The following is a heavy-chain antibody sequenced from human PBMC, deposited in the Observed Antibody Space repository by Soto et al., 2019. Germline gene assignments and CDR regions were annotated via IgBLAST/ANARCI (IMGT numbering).Heavy chain of an antibody. CDR3: SRVLRTWDSSDSWLGWFDS. D-gene: IGHD3-22*01. Sequence: GGSLRLSCTASGFNFGDYAMSWFRQAPGKGLEWVGFIRSKAYGGTTEHAASVKGRFSISRDDSKSIAYLQMNSLKTEDTAVFYCSRVLRTWDSSDSWLGWFDSWGQGTLVTVSS. J-gene: IGHJ5*01. V-gene: IGHV3-49*03. CDR2: IRSKAYGGTT. CDR1: GFNFGDYA.